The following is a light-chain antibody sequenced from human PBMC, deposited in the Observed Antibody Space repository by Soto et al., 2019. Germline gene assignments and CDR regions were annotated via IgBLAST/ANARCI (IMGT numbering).Light chain of an antibody. CDR2: EVN. J-gene: IGLJ3*02. CDR3: SSSAGSNNVL. Sequence: QSALTQPPSASGSPGQSVTISCTGTSSDVCGYNSVSWYQQHPGKAPKVMIFEVNQRPSGVPDRFSGSKSGNTASLTVSDLQAEDEADYYCSSSAGSNNVLFGGGTKLTVL. V-gene: IGLV2-8*01. CDR1: SSDVCGYNS.